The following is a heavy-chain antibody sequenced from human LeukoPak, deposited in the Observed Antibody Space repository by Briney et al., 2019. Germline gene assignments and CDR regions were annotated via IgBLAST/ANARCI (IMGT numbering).Heavy chain of an antibody. Sequence: SVKVSCKASGGTFSSYAISWVRQAPGQGLEWMGGIIPIFGTANYAQKFQGRVTITADESTSTAYMELSSLRSEDTAVYYCARVMVRGYYYYYMDVWGKGTTVTISS. J-gene: IGHJ6*03. CDR1: GGTFSSYA. D-gene: IGHD3-10*01. CDR3: ARVMVRGYYYYYMDV. CDR2: IIPIFGTA. V-gene: IGHV1-69*13.